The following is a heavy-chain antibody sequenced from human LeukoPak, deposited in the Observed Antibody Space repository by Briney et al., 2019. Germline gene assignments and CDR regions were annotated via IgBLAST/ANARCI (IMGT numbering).Heavy chain of an antibody. CDR1: GFTVSSNY. CDR2: IYSGGST. V-gene: IGHV3-66*01. J-gene: IGHJ3*02. CDR3: AKDKGVVPHDAFDI. D-gene: IGHD2-15*01. Sequence: GGSLRLSCAASGFTVSSNYMSWVRQAPGKGLEWVSVIYSGGSTYYADSVKGRFTISRDNSKNTLYLQMNSLRAEDTAVYYCAKDKGVVPHDAFDIWGQGTKVTVSS.